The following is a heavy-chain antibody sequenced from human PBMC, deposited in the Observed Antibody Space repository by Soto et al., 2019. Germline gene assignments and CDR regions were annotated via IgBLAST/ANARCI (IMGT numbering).Heavy chain of an antibody. CDR3: ARDAYSSSSMWFDP. CDR1: GGTFSSYA. J-gene: IGHJ5*02. D-gene: IGHD6-6*01. CDR2: IIPIFGTA. Sequence: PRASVKVSCKASGGTFSSYAISWVRQAPGQGLEWMGGIIPIFGTANYAQKFQGRVTITADESTSTAYMELSSLRSEDTAVYYCARDAYSSSSMWFDPWGQGTLVTVSS. V-gene: IGHV1-69*13.